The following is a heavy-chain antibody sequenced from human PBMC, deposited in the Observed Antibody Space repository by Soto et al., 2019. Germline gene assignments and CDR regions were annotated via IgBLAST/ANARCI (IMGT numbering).Heavy chain of an antibody. D-gene: IGHD5-12*01. CDR3: AGTVNIVVPFDY. CDR1: GGSISSYY. CDR2: IDYSGST. J-gene: IGHJ4*02. Sequence: SEALSLTCTVSGGSISSYYWSWIRQPPGKGLEWIGYIDYSGSTNYNPSLKSRVTISVDTSKNQFSLKLSSVTAADTAVYYCAGTVNIVVPFDYWGQGTLVTVSS. V-gene: IGHV4-59*08.